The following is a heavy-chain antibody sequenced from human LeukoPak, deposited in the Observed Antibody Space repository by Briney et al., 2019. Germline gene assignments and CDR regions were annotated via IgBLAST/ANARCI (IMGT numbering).Heavy chain of an antibody. Sequence: ASVKVSCKVSGYTLTELSMHWMRQAPGKGLEWMGGFDPEDGETIYAQKFQGRVTMTEDTSTDTAYMELSSLRSEDTAVYYCATAPVVVPAATLDYWGQGTLVTVSS. D-gene: IGHD2-2*01. CDR3: ATAPVVVPAATLDY. V-gene: IGHV1-24*01. CDR2: FDPEDGET. J-gene: IGHJ4*02. CDR1: GYTLTELS.